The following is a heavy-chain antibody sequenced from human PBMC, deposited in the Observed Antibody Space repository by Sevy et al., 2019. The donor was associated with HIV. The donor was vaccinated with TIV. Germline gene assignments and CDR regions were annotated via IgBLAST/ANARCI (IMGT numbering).Heavy chain of an antibody. Sequence: GGSLRLSCVASGFTFSSYEMNWVRQAPGKGLEWVSYISNSGTSMYYSDSVKGRFTISRDNARNSLYLQMNSLRAEDTAVYYCARDMGPYYYYYGMDVWGQGTTVTVSS. CDR2: ISNSGTSM. D-gene: IGHD3-10*01. CDR3: ARDMGPYYYYYGMDV. J-gene: IGHJ6*02. CDR1: GFTFSSYE. V-gene: IGHV3-48*03.